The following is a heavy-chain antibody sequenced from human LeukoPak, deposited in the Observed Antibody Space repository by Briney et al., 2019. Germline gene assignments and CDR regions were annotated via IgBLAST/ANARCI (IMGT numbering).Heavy chain of an antibody. CDR1: GGSISSSSYY. J-gene: IGHJ4*02. D-gene: IGHD2-2*01. CDR3: ARRDRDIVVVPADIQFDY. Sequence: SQTLSLTCTVSGGSISSSSYYWGWVRQPPGKGLEWIGSIYYSGSTYYNPSLKSRVTIPVDTSKNQFSLKLSSVTAADTAVYYCARRDRDIVVVPADIQFDYWGQGTLVTVSS. CDR2: IYYSGST. V-gene: IGHV4-39*01.